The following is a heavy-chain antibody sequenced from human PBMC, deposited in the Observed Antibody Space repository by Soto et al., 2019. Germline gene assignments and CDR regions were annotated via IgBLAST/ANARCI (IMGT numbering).Heavy chain of an antibody. D-gene: IGHD4-17*01. V-gene: IGHV2-70*01. CDR1: GFSLSTSGMC. CDR3: ARIPVYGGNSEAFDY. Sequence: ASGPTLVNPTQTLTLTCTFSGFSLSTSGMCVSWIRQPPGKALEWLALIDWDDDKYYSTSLKTRLTISKDTSKNQVVLTMTNMDPVDTATYYCARIPVYGGNSEAFDYWGQGTLVTVSS. CDR2: IDWDDDK. J-gene: IGHJ4*02.